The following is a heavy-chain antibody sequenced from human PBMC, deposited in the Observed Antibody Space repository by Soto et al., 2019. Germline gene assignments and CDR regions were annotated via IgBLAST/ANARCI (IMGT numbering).Heavy chain of an antibody. CDR3: VRRMASPDL. Sequence: EVQLVESGGGLVQPGGSLRLSCRASGFTFSDYEMNWARQAPGKGLEWVSYITSGGKSIYYADSVKGRFIISRDNAENSLYLQMYSLRPEDSAVYYCVRRMASPDLWGQGTLVTVSS. CDR1: GFTFSDYE. V-gene: IGHV3-48*03. D-gene: IGHD2-15*01. CDR2: ITSGGKSI. J-gene: IGHJ4*02.